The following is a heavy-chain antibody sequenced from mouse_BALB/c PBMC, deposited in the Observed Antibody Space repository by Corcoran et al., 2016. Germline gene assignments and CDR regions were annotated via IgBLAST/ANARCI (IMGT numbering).Heavy chain of an antibody. J-gene: IGHJ1*01. V-gene: IGHV1S136*01. CDR1: GYTFTSYV. Sequence: EVQLQQSGPELVKPGASVKMSCKASGYTFTSYVMHWVKQKPGQGLEWIGYINPYNDGTKYNEKFKGKATLTSDKSSSTAYMELSSLTSEDSAVYYCARGGGMITTSYFDVWGAGTTVTVSS. CDR2: INPYNDGT. CDR3: ARGGGMITTSYFDV. D-gene: IGHD2-4*01.